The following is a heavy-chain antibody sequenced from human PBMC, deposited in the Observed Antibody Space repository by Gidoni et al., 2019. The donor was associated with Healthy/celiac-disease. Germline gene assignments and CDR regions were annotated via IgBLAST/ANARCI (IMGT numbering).Heavy chain of an antibody. Sequence: EVQLVESGGGLVQPGGSLRLSCAASGFTFSSYWMSWVRQAPGKGLEWVANIKQDGSEKYYVDSVKGRFTISRDNAKNSLYLQMNSLRAEDTAVYYCARAPFTPYGDYSYFDYWGQGTLVTVSS. D-gene: IGHD4-17*01. J-gene: IGHJ4*02. V-gene: IGHV3-7*01. CDR3: ARAPFTPYGDYSYFDY. CDR2: IKQDGSEK. CDR1: GFTFSSYW.